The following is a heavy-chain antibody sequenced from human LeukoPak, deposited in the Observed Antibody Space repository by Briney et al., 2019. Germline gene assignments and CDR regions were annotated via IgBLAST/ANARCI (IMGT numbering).Heavy chain of an antibody. Sequence: SQTLSLTCTVSGGSISSGSHYWSWIRQPAGKGLEWIGRIYTSGSTNYNPSLKSRVTISVDTSKNQFSLKLSSVTAAHTAVFYCARGGDSSGYYYYFDYWGQGTLVTVSS. D-gene: IGHD3-22*01. V-gene: IGHV4-61*02. J-gene: IGHJ4*02. CDR1: GGSISSGSHY. CDR3: ARGGDSSGYYYYFDY. CDR2: IYTSGST.